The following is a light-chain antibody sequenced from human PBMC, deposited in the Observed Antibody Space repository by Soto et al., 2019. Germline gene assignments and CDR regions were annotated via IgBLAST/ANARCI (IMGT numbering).Light chain of an antibody. CDR1: QDISNY. V-gene: IGKV1-33*01. Sequence: DIQMTQSPSSLSASVGDRVTITCQASQDISNYLNWYQQKPGKAPKILIYDVSVLEAGVPSRFSGGGSGTQFTLTISSLQAEDAATYYCQQFGDLTLTFAGGTKVQIK. J-gene: IGKJ4*01. CDR3: QQFGDLTLT. CDR2: DVS.